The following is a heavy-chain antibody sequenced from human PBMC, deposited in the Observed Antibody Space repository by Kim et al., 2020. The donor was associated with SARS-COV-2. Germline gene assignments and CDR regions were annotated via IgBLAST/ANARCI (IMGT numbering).Heavy chain of an antibody. CDR2: ISAYNGNT. CDR3: ARRNIVVVPAARHYYYYMDV. J-gene: IGHJ6*03. V-gene: IGHV1-18*01. Sequence: ASVKVSCKASGYTFTSYGISWVRQAPGQGLEWMGWISAYNGNTNYAQKLQGRVTMTTDTSTSTAYMELRSLRSDDTAVYYCARRNIVVVPAARHYYYYMDVWGKGTTVTVSS. CDR1: GYTFTSYG. D-gene: IGHD2-2*01.